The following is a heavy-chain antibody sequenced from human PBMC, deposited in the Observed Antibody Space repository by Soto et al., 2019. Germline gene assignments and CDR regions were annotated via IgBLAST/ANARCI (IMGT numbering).Heavy chain of an antibody. CDR2: ISSSSTYI. Sequence: EVQLVESGGGLVKPGGSLRLSCAASGFTFRTYSMNWVRQAPGKGLEWVSSISSSSTYIYYADSVKGRFTISRDNAKNSLYMHMTSLRAEDTAVYYCARDQVGPLYYYYYGMDVWGQGTTVTVSS. CDR1: GFTFRTYS. J-gene: IGHJ6*02. V-gene: IGHV3-21*01. D-gene: IGHD1-26*01. CDR3: ARDQVGPLYYYYYGMDV.